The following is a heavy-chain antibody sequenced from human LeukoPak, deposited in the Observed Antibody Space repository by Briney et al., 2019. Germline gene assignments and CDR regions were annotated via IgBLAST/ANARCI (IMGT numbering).Heavy chain of an antibody. CDR1: DGSINSYY. J-gene: IGHJ6*02. V-gene: IGHV4-59*01. D-gene: IGHD1-26*01. Sequence: SETLSLTCSVSDGSINSYYWNWIRRPPGKGLEWIGYIYYNGNTNHSPSLKSRVTMSVDTSKNLFSLKVSSVTAADTAVYYCARGRSNYYGMDVWGQGTTVTVSS. CDR2: IYYNGNT. CDR3: ARGRSNYYGMDV.